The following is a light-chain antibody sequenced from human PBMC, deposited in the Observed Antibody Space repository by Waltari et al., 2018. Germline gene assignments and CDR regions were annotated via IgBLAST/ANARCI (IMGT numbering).Light chain of an antibody. Sequence: IVLTQSPGTLSLSPGERATLSCRPSQSVSRTLAWYQQKPGQAPKLLIYGASIRATGIPDRFTGSVSGTDFSLTVSSLEPEDFAIYFCQHYVRLPATFGQGTKVEIK. CDR1: QSVSRT. CDR2: GAS. V-gene: IGKV3-20*01. J-gene: IGKJ1*01. CDR3: QHYVRLPAT.